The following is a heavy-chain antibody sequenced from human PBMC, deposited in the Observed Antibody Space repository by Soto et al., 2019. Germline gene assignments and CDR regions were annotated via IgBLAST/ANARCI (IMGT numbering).Heavy chain of an antibody. J-gene: IGHJ4*02. CDR3: ACDYGPGSYRFDF. D-gene: IGHD3-10*01. V-gene: IGHV4-30-2*01. CDR1: GASVSSDYYS. Sequence: QLQLQESGSGLVRPSQTLSLTCAVSGASVSSDYYSWSWIRQPPGKGLEWIGYIYHSGATTYNPSVKSRVTISIDRSNNQFTLKLTSVTAADTAVYYCACDYGPGSYRFDFWGQGTLVTVSS. CDR2: IYHSGAT.